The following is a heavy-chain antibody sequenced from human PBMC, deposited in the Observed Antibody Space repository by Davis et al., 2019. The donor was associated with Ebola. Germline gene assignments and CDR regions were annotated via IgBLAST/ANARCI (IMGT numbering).Heavy chain of an antibody. D-gene: IGHD5-18*01. J-gene: IGHJ4*02. CDR1: GFTFSNAR. Sequence: PGGSLRLSCAASGFTFSNARMNWVRQAPGKGLEWVGRINRKTDGGTTYYAAPVKGRFTISRDDSKNMVYLQMDSLRTEDTAVYYCMDTAMSAAWDYWGQGTLVTVSS. CDR3: MDTAMSAAWDY. V-gene: IGHV3-15*01. CDR2: INRKTDGGTT.